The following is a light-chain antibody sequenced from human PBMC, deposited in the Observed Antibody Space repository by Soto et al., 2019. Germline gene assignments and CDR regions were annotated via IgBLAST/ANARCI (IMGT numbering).Light chain of an antibody. V-gene: IGKV3-20*01. CDR1: QSVSSKY. J-gene: IGKJ5*01. CDR3: QQYGTPRSVT. CDR2: GAS. Sequence: EIVLTQSPGTLSLAPGERATLSCRASQSVSSKYFTWYQHKSGQAPRLLIYGASSRATGIPDRFSGSGSGTDFTLSISSLQSEDFAVYYCQQYGTPRSVTFGQGTRREIK.